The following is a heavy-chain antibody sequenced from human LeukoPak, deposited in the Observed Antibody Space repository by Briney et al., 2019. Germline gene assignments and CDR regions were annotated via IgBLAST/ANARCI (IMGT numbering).Heavy chain of an antibody. Sequence: ASVKVSCKASGGIFSSYAISWVRQAPGQGLEWMGRIIPILGIANYAQKFQGRVTITADKSTSTAYMELSSLRSEDTAVYYCARAPRPSIVGATSWFDPWGQGTLVTVSS. D-gene: IGHD1-26*01. V-gene: IGHV1-69*04. CDR2: IIPILGIA. CDR3: ARAPRPSIVGATSWFDP. J-gene: IGHJ5*02. CDR1: GGIFSSYA.